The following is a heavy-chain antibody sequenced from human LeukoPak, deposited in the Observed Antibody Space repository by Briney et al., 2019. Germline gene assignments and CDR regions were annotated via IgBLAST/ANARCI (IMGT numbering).Heavy chain of an antibody. V-gene: IGHV4-34*01. CDR3: ARDLVMVTKVFDI. J-gene: IGHJ3*02. CDR2: INHSGST. CDR1: GGPFSAYY. Sequence: SETLSLTCAVYGGPFSAYYWSWIRQPPGKGLEWIGEINHSGSTNYNSSLKSRVTISIDTSKNQFSLKRSHVTAADTIVYYWARDLVMVTKVFDIWGQGTMVSVSS. D-gene: IGHD2-21*02.